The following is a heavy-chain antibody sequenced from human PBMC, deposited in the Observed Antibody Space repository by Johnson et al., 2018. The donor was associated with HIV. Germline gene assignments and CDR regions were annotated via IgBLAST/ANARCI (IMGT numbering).Heavy chain of an antibody. CDR1: GFTFSDYY. D-gene: IGHD3-10*02. J-gene: IGHJ1*01. CDR3: ARDPRGGSIYGLFFCLLFLGPASSVVDLGDYVRGLLGLRWAM. V-gene: IGHV3-66*01. Sequence: MQLVESGGGLVKPGGSLRLSCAASGFTFSDYYMSWIRQAPGKGLEWVSVIYSGGSTYYADSVKGRFTISRDNSKNTVFLQMNSLRPEDTAMYYCARDPRGGSIYGLFFCLLFLGPASSVVDLGDYVRGLLGLRWAMWG. CDR2: IYSGGST.